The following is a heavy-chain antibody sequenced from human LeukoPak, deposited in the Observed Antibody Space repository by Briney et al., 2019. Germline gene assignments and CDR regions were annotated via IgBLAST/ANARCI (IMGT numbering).Heavy chain of an antibody. V-gene: IGHV3-21*01. J-gene: IGHJ4*02. Sequence: GGSLRLSCAASGFTYNYFSMNWVRQAPGKGLELVSSISSSSSYIYYADSVKGRFAISRDNAKNSLYLQMNSLRAEDTAVYYCARGRDGYNPTYYFDYWGQGTLVTVSS. CDR2: ISSSSSYI. D-gene: IGHD5-24*01. CDR3: ARGRDGYNPTYYFDY. CDR1: GFTYNYFS.